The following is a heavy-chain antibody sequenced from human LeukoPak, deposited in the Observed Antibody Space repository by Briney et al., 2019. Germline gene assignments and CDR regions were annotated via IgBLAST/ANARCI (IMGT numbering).Heavy chain of an antibody. CDR2: ITSSSGSAI. CDR3: TRDVGYYGSGSYPDYFDY. Sequence: GGSLRLSCAASGITFSSYEMNWVRQAPGKGLEWVAYITSSSGSAIYYADSVRGRFTISRDNAKNSLYLQMNSLRAEDTALYYCTRDVGYYGSGSYPDYFDYWGQGTLVTVSS. CDR1: GITFSSYE. J-gene: IGHJ4*02. V-gene: IGHV3-48*03. D-gene: IGHD3-10*01.